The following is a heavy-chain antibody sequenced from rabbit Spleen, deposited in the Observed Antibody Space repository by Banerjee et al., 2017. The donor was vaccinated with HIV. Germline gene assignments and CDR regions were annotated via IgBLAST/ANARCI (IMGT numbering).Heavy chain of an antibody. J-gene: IGHJ4*01. Sequence: QSLEESGGGLVQPEGSLALTCKASGFSFSSSDYISWVRQAPGKGLEWIGIIYPAKGSTDYASWVNGRFTISSDNAQSTVDLKMTSLTAADTATYFCARDSGSGHYIDVLFSLWGQGTLVPVS. V-gene: IGHV1S40*01. CDR1: GFSFSSSDY. D-gene: IGHD1-1*01. CDR2: IYPAKGST. CDR3: ARDSGSGHYIDVLFSL.